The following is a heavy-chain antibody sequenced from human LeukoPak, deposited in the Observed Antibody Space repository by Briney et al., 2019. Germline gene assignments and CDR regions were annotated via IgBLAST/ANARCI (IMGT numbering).Heavy chain of an antibody. CDR2: ISSNGAGT. J-gene: IGHJ4*02. V-gene: IGHV3-64*01. D-gene: IGHD1-14*01. Sequence: GGSLRLSCAASGFTISTYAMHWVRQAPGKGLEFVSGISSNGAGTYYANSVKGRFTISRDISKNTLYLQMGSLRAEDMAVYYCARTTYTSPDYWGQRTLVTVSS. CDR1: GFTISTYA. CDR3: ARTTYTSPDY.